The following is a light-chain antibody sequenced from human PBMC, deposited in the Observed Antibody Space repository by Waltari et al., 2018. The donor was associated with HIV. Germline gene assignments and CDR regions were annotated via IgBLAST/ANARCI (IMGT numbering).Light chain of an antibody. Sequence: EILLTQSPGTLSLSPWERATLSCRASQSVDSYLAWYQQKPGQAPRLLIFDASNRATGIPARFSVSGSGTDFTLTITSLEPEDFAVYYCQQRRSWPITFGQGTRLEIK. CDR3: QQRRSWPIT. CDR2: DAS. J-gene: IGKJ5*01. V-gene: IGKV3-11*01. CDR1: QSVDSY.